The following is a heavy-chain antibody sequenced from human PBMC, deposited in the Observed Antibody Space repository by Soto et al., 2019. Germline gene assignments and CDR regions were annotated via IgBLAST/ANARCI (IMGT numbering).Heavy chain of an antibody. V-gene: IGHV4-34*01. J-gene: IGHJ6*02. CDR2: INHSGST. CDR3: ARAIHRYSYGYYYYYGMDV. D-gene: IGHD5-18*01. CDR1: GGSFSGYY. Sequence: PSETLSLTCAVYGGSFSGYYWSWIRQPPGKGLEWIGEINHSGSTNYNPSLKSRVTISVDTSKNQFSLKLSSVTAADTAVYYCARAIHRYSYGYYYYYGMDVWGQGTTVTVSS.